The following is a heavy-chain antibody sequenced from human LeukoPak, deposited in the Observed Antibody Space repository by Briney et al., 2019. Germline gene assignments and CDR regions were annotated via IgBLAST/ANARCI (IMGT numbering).Heavy chain of an antibody. CDR2: FDPEDGET. CDR3: ATRHYYHSSPTN. V-gene: IGHV1-24*01. Sequence: SXXTXTELXXXXXRQAPXXXXXWMGGFDPEDGETIYAQKFQGRVTMTEDTSTDTAYMELSSLRSEDTAVYYCATRHYYHSSPTNWGQGTLVTVSS. J-gene: IGHJ4*02. CDR1: XXTXTELX. D-gene: IGHD3-22*01.